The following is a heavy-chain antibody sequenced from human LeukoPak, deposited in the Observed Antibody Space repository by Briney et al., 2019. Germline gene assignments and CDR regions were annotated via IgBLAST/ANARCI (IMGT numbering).Heavy chain of an antibody. CDR2: ISYDGSNK. V-gene: IGHV3-30-3*01. D-gene: IGHD4-17*01. Sequence: GGSLRLSCAASGFTFSSYAMHWVRQAPGKGLEWVAVISYDGSNKYYADSVKGRFTISRDNSKNTLYLQMNSLRAEDTAAYYCARGSTVTRGYSFDIWGQGTMVTVSS. J-gene: IGHJ3*02. CDR3: ARGSTVTRGYSFDI. CDR1: GFTFSSYA.